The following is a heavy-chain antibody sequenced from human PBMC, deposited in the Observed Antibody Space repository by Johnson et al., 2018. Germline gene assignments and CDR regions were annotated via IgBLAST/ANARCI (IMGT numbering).Heavy chain of an antibody. CDR3: AKDIVGRYSDGMDV. Sequence: QVQLVQSGGGVVQPGRSXRLSCAASGFTFSSYGMHWVRQAPGKGLEWVAVISYDGSNKSYAESVKGPFTISRDNYKNTLYLQMTSLIAENTAVYYWAKDIVGRYSDGMDVWGQGTTVTVSS. J-gene: IGHJ6*02. V-gene: IGHV3-30*18. D-gene: IGHD2-15*01. CDR1: GFTFSSYG. CDR2: ISYDGSNK.